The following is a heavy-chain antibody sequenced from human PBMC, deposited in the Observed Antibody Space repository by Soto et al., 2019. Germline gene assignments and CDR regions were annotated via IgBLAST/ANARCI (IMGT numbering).Heavy chain of an antibody. CDR2: MNPNSGNT. CDR3: ARGPYYYYYMDV. CDR1: GYTFTSYD. Sequence: QVQLVQSGAEVKKPGASVKVSCKASGYTFTSYDINWVRQATGQGLEWMGWMNPNSGNTGYAQKFQGRITRTRNTSITTAYMELSSLRSEDTAVYYCARGPYYYYYMDVWGKGTTVTVSS. J-gene: IGHJ6*03. V-gene: IGHV1-8*01.